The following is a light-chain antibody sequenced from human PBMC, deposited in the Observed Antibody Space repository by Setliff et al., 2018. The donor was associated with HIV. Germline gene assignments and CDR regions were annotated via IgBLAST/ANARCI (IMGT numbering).Light chain of an antibody. J-gene: IGLJ1*01. CDR1: SSGVGAYNY. V-gene: IGLV2-14*01. Sequence: ALTQPASVSGSPGQSITISCTGTSSGVGAYNYVSWYQQYPGKAPKLMIYEVSNRPSGVSNRFSGSKSGNTASLTISGLQAEDEADYYCCSYTSSNTDVFGTGTKVTVL. CDR3: CSYTSSNTDV. CDR2: EVS.